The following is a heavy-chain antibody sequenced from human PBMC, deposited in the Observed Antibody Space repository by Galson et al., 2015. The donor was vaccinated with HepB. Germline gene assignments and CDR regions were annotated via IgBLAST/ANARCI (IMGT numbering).Heavy chain of an antibody. Sequence: SLRLSCAASGLAFRKNGMHWVRQAPGKGLEWLAVIWYDGSNQYYADSVKGRFTISRDNSKNTLYLQMNSLRAEDTAVYYCARSPWLNSAYPYFDYWGQGTLVTVSS. CDR3: ARSPWLNSAYPYFDY. CDR2: IWYDGSNQ. D-gene: IGHD2/OR15-2a*01. J-gene: IGHJ4*02. CDR1: GLAFRKNG. V-gene: IGHV3-33*08.